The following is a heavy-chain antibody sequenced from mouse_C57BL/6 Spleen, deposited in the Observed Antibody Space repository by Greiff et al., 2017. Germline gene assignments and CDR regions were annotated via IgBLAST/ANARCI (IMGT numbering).Heavy chain of an antibody. CDR1: GFSFNTYA. J-gene: IGHJ4*01. V-gene: IGHV10-1*01. CDR3: VRHGDYDGHYYAMDY. D-gene: IGHD2-4*01. Sequence: GGGLVQPKGSLKLSCAASGFSFNTYAMNWVRQAPGKGLEWVARIRSKSNNYATYYADSVKDRFTISRDDSESMLYLQMNNLKTEDTAMYYCVRHGDYDGHYYAMDYWGQGTSVTVSS. CDR2: IRSKSNNYAT.